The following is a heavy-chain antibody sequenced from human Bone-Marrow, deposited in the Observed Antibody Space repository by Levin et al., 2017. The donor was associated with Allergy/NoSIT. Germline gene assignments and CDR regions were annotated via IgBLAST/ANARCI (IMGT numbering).Heavy chain of an antibody. CDR1: GFSFSAYA. J-gene: IGHJ3*01. CDR2: ISGDGATT. Sequence: GESLKISCAASGFSFSAYAMSWVRQAPGKGPQWVSGISGDGATTYYEDSVKGRFTISRDNSKNTLHLQMNSLRGEDTAVYYCAKSPDSTGYFNDAFDFWGQGTMVTVSS. CDR3: AKSPDSTGYFNDAFDF. V-gene: IGHV3-23*01. D-gene: IGHD3-22*01.